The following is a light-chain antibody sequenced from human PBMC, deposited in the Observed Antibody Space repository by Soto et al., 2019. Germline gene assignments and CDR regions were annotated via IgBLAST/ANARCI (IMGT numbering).Light chain of an antibody. CDR2: DAS. V-gene: IGKV3-11*01. CDR1: QSVRSY. CDR3: QQTSAWPPLT. Sequence: EVVLTQSPATLSLSPGERATLSCRASQSVRSYLVWYQQKPGQAPRLLMYDASNRASGIPARFSGSGSGTDLTLTISSLEPEDSAVYYCQQTSAWPPLTLGGGTKEEV. J-gene: IGKJ4*01.